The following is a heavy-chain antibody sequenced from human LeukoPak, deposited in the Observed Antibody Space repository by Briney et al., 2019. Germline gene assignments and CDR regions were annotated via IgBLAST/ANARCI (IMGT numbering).Heavy chain of an antibody. D-gene: IGHD2-8*01. CDR2: INSDGSGT. CDR3: ARDRLTNDAFDI. CDR1: GFTFSNYA. J-gene: IGHJ3*02. V-gene: IGHV3-74*01. Sequence: GGSLRLSCAASGFTFSNYAMNWVRQAPGKGLVWVSRINSDGSGTSDADFAKGRFTISRDNSKNTLYLQMNSLRAEDTAMYYCARDRLTNDAFDIWGQGTMVTVSS.